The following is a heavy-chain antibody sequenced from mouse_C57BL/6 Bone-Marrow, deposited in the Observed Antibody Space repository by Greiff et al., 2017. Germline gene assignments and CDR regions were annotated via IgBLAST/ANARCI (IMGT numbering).Heavy chain of an antibody. CDR3: TGRITTVVAYYAMDY. Sequence: EVMLVESGGGLVQPGGSMKLSCVASGFTFSNYWMNWVRQSPEKGLEWVAQIRLKSDNYATHYAESVKGRFTISRDDYKSSVYLQMNNLRAEDTGIYYCTGRITTVVAYYAMDYWGQGTSVTVSS. D-gene: IGHD1-1*01. CDR2: IRLKSDNYAT. J-gene: IGHJ4*01. V-gene: IGHV6-3*01. CDR1: GFTFSNYW.